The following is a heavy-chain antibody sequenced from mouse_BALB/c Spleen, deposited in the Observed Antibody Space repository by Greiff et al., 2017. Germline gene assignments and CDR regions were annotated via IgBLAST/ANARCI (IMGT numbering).Heavy chain of an antibody. Sequence: EVQVVESGGGLVQPGGSRKLSCAASGFTFSSFGMHWVRQAPEKGLEWVAYISSGSSTIHYADTVKGRFTISRDNPKNTLFLQMTSLRSEDTAMYYCAREGAGYDSFYAMDYWGQGTSVTVSS. CDR2: ISSGSSTI. CDR3: AREGAGYDSFYAMDY. V-gene: IGHV5-17*02. CDR1: GFTFSSFG. D-gene: IGHD2-4*01. J-gene: IGHJ4*01.